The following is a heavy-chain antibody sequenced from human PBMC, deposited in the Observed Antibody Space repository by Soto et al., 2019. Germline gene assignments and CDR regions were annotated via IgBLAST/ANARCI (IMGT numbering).Heavy chain of an antibody. CDR2: IYYSGST. D-gene: IGHD3-16*01. Sequence: QLQLQESGPGLVKPSETLSLTCTVSGGSISSSSYYWGWIRQPPGKGLEWIGSIYYSGSTYYNPSLKSRVTISVDTSKNQFSLKLRSVTDADTDVYSCARVKGGAFDIWGQGTMVTVSS. CDR3: ARVKGGAFDI. J-gene: IGHJ3*02. CDR1: GGSISSSSYY. V-gene: IGHV4-39*01.